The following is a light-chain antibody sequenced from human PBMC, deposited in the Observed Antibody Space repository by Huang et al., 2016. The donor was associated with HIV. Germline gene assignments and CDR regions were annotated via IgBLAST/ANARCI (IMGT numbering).Light chain of an antibody. CDR1: QSIDGY. V-gene: IGKV1-39*01. Sequence: IQMTQSPSSLSASVGDRVTITCRVSQSIDGYLNWYQQKPGKAPKLLNSSAYTLHTGVPLRFSGSGSGTDYTLIIDNLQPDDFATYFCQQSYSTLITFGQGSRLDTK. J-gene: IGKJ5*01. CDR2: SAY. CDR3: QQSYSTLIT.